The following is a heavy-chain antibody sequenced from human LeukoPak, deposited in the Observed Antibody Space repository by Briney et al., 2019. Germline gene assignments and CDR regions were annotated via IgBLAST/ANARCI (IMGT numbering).Heavy chain of an antibody. Sequence: PSETLSLTCTVSGGSISSSSYYWGWIRQPPGKGLEWIGSIYYSGSTYYNPSLKSRVTISVDTSKNQFSLKLSSVTAADTAVYYCARDGPDYYDNSGYFGFWGQGTLVTVSS. J-gene: IGHJ4*02. CDR2: IYYSGST. CDR1: GGSISSSSYY. D-gene: IGHD3-22*01. CDR3: ARDGPDYYDNSGYFGF. V-gene: IGHV4-39*07.